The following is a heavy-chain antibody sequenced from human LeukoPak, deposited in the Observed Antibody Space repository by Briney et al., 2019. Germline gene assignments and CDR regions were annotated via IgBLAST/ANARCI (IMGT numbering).Heavy chain of an antibody. CDR1: GGSISSYY. CDR2: IYYSGST. J-gene: IGHJ1*01. Sequence: PSETLSLTCTVSGGSISSYYWSWIRQPPGKGLEWIGYIYYSGSTNYNPSLKSRVTISVDTSKNQFSLKLSSVTAADTAVYYCAREVEDIVVVPAGYFQHWGQGTLVTVSS. V-gene: IGHV4-59*12. D-gene: IGHD2-2*01. CDR3: AREVEDIVVVPAGYFQH.